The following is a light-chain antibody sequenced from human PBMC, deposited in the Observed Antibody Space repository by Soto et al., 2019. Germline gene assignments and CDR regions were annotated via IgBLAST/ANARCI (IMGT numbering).Light chain of an antibody. CDR2: WAS. CDR1: QSVLYSSNNMNY. CDR3: QQYYTIPPWT. Sequence: DIVMTQSPDSLAVSLGERATINCKSSQSVLYSSNNMNYLAWYQQKPGQPPKLLISWASTRESGVPDRFSGSGSGTDFTLTISTLQAEDVAVYYCQQYYTIPPWTFGQGTKVEIK. J-gene: IGKJ1*01. V-gene: IGKV4-1*01.